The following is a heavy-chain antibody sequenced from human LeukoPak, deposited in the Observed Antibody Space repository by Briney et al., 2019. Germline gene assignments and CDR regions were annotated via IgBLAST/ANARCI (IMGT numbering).Heavy chain of an antibody. V-gene: IGHV4-39*01. D-gene: IGHD3-22*01. CDR3: ASRKGFYYDSSGYYWLYYMDV. CDR1: GGSISSSSYY. Sequence: ASETLSLTCTVSGGSISSSSYYWGWIRQPPGKGLEWIGSFYYSGNTYYNPSLKSRVTISVDTSKNQFSLKLSSVTAADTAVYYCASRKGFYYDSSGYYWLYYMDVWGKGTTVTVSS. J-gene: IGHJ6*03. CDR2: FYYSGNT.